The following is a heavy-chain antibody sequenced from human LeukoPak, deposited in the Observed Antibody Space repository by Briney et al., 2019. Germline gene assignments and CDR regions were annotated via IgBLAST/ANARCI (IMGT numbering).Heavy chain of an antibody. D-gene: IGHD5-18*01. CDR3: ARTGGYSYGSFDY. CDR1: GGSISSYY. V-gene: IGHV4-59*01. Sequence: SETLSLTCTVSGGSISSYYWSWIRHPPGKGLEWIGYIYYSGSTNYNPSLKSRVTISVDTSKNQFSLKLSSVTAADTAVYYCARTGGYSYGSFDYWGQGTLVTVSS. CDR2: IYYSGST. J-gene: IGHJ4*02.